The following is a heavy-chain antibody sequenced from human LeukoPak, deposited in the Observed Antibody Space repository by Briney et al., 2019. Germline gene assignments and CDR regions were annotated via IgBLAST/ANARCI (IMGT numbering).Heavy chain of an antibody. Sequence: GGSLRLSCAASGFTFSSYAMSWVRQAPGKGLEWVSAISGSGYSTYYADSVKGRFTISRDNSKNALYLQMNSLRAEDTAVYYCAKGRFFTADASFFGFWGQGTLVTVSS. D-gene: IGHD3-3*01. CDR1: GFTFSSYA. CDR2: ISGSGYST. J-gene: IGHJ4*02. CDR3: AKGRFFTADASFFGF. V-gene: IGHV3-23*01.